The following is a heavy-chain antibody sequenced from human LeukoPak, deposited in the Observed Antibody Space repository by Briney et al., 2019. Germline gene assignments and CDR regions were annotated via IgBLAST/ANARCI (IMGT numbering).Heavy chain of an antibody. Sequence: PTETLSLTCAVYGGPFSGYFCSWIRQPPGKGLGWIGEIHNSGTTNTNPSRNGRVTISEDTPNNQLCLNQTYVTPADPAVYAWARRYYYNLGSFPFDFWGQGTLVTVSS. CDR2: IHNSGTT. J-gene: IGHJ4*02. V-gene: IGHV4-34*01. D-gene: IGHD3-10*01. CDR1: GGPFSGYF. CDR3: ARRYYYNLGSFPFDF.